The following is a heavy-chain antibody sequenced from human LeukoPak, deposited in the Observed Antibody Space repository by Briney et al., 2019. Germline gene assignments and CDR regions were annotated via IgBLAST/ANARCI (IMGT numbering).Heavy chain of an antibody. J-gene: IGHJ6*02. CDR1: GGSFSGYF. CDR2: TNHNGSTNT. D-gene: IGHD6-13*01. CDR3: ARGFHYSRSSRGMDV. Sequence: PSETLSLTCAVYGGSFSGYFCSWIRQPPGKGLEWIGETNHNGSTNTNYNPSLKSRVTISVDTSKKQFSLKLSSVTAADTAVYYCARGFHYSRSSRGMDVWGQGTTVTVSS. V-gene: IGHV4-34*01.